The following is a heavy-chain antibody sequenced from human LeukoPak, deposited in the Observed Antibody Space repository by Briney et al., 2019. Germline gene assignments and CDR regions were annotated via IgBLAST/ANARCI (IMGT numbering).Heavy chain of an antibody. CDR1: GFAFSSYW. J-gene: IGHJ5*02. V-gene: IGHV3-7*01. D-gene: IGHD6-13*01. CDR3: ARERIAARNWFDP. Sequence: PGGSLRLSCAASGFAFSSYWMSWVRQAPGKGLEWVANIKQDGSEKYYVDSVKGRFTISRDNAKNSLYLQMNSLRAEDTAVYYCARERIAARNWFDPWGQGTLDTVSS. CDR2: IKQDGSEK.